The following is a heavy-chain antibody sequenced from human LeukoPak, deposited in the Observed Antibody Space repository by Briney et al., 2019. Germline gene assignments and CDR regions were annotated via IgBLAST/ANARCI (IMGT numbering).Heavy chain of an antibody. D-gene: IGHD5-12*01. CDR2: ISSNGGST. J-gene: IGHJ5*02. Sequence: GGSLRLSCSASGFTFSSYAMHWVRQAPGKGLEYVSAISSNGGSTYYADSVKGRFTISRGNSKNTLYLQMSSLRAEDTAVYYCVKVSGYSGYDPWGQGTLVTVSS. CDR1: GFTFSSYA. CDR3: VKVSGYSGYDP. V-gene: IGHV3-64D*06.